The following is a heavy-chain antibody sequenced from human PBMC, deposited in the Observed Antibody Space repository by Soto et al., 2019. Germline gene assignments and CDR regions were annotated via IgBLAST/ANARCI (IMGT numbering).Heavy chain of an antibody. D-gene: IGHD2-15*01. CDR1: GGSISSYY. V-gene: IGHV4-59*01. CDR3: ARYGSGGSCYVGHDAFDI. J-gene: IGHJ3*02. CDR2: IYYSGST. Sequence: SETLSLTCTVSGGSISSYYWSWIRQPPGKGLEWVGYIYYSGSTNYNPSLKSRVTISVDTSKNQFSLKLSSVTAADTAVYYCARYGSGGSCYVGHDAFDIWGQGTMVTVS.